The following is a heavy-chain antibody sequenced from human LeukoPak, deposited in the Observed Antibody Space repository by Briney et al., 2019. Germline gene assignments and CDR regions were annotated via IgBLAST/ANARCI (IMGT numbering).Heavy chain of an antibody. CDR1: GFIFNSYE. V-gene: IGHV4-59*01. CDR2: IYYSGST. Sequence: GSLRLSCGASGFIFNSYEMNWVRQPPGKGLEWIGYIYYSGSTDYNPSLKSRVTISVETSKNQFSLNLSSVTAADTAVYYCARGRLARSPYFDYWGQGTLVTVSS. D-gene: IGHD6-19*01. CDR3: ARGRLARSPYFDY. J-gene: IGHJ4*02.